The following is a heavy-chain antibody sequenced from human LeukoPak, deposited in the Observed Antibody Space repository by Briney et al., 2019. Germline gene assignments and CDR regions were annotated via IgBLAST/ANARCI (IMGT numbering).Heavy chain of an antibody. J-gene: IGHJ4*02. Sequence: SETLSLTCTVSGGSISSGGYYWSWIRQHPGKGLEWIGYIYYSGSTYYNPSLKSRVTISVDTSKNQFSLKLSSVSAANTALYYCARGYYDYVWGSYLPVDYWGQGTLVIVSS. V-gene: IGHV4-31*03. CDR1: GGSISSGGYY. CDR3: ARGYYDYVWGSYLPVDY. D-gene: IGHD3-16*02. CDR2: IYYSGST.